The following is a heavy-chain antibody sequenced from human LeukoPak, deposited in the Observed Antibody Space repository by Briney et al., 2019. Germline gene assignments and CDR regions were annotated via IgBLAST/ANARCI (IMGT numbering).Heavy chain of an antibody. V-gene: IGHV3-33*01. CDR3: ARDRNWASQSWYLDL. J-gene: IGHJ2*01. D-gene: IGHD7-27*01. Sequence: GGSLRLSCAASRFTFKNYGMHWVRQAPGKGLEWVAVIWYDGSDQRLIASVKGRFTVSRDNSKNTLWLQMNSLRAEDTAVYYCARDRNWASQSWYLDLWGRGTLVTVSS. CDR2: IWYDGSDQ. CDR1: RFTFKNYG.